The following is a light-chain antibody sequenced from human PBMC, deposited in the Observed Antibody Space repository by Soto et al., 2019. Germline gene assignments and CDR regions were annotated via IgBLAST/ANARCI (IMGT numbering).Light chain of an antibody. CDR2: ATS. CDR3: QQSFTTPS. J-gene: IGKJ5*01. V-gene: IGKV1-39*01. Sequence: DIQMTQSPSSLSASVGDRFNMTCRASQTVSSYLNWYQQKPGTVPKLLIYATSNLQSGVPSRFSGRGFGTDFTLTISSLQPEDFATYYCQQSFTTPSFGQGTLLEI. CDR1: QTVSSY.